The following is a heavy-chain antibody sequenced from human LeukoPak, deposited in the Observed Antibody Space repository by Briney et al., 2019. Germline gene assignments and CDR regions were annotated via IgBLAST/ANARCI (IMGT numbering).Heavy chain of an antibody. V-gene: IGHV3-13*01. CDR1: GFAFSNYD. J-gene: IGHJ4*02. D-gene: IGHD3-9*01. CDR2: IGTTGDT. CDR3: ARDSARYFDPVDY. Sequence: GGSLRLSCAASGFAFSNYDFHWVRQVTGKRLEWVSGIGTTGDTYYPASVKGRFTISRDNAKNSLYLQMNSLRAEDTAVYYCARDSARYFDPVDYWGQGTLVTVSS.